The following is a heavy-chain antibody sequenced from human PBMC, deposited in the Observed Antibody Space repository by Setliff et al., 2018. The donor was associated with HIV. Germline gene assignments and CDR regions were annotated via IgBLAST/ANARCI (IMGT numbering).Heavy chain of an antibody. D-gene: IGHD3-3*01. CDR3: ARLKVDTIFGVVITNPFDY. CDR2: INPNSGDT. J-gene: IGHJ4*02. CDR1: GYTFTDYY. V-gene: IGHV1-2*02. Sequence: ASVKVSCKASGYTFTDYYIFWMRQAPGQGPEWMGWINPNSGDTNYAQKFQDRVTMARDTSITTAYMELSSLRAEDTAVYYCARLKVDTIFGVVITNPFDYWGQGTLVTVSS.